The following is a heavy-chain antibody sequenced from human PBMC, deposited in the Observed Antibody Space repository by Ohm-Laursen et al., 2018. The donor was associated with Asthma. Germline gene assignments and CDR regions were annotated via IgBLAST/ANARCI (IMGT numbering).Heavy chain of an antibody. J-gene: IGHJ3*02. Sequence: SLRLSCAATGFTFNNFAISWVRQAPGKGLEWVSAISSSGGRTYYADSVKGRFTISRDNSKNTLYLQMNSLRAEDTAVYYCARGDRRDGYKGDAFDIWGQGTMVTVSS. CDR3: ARGDRRDGYKGDAFDI. V-gene: IGHV3-23*01. CDR1: GFTFNNFA. D-gene: IGHD5-24*01. CDR2: ISSSGGRT.